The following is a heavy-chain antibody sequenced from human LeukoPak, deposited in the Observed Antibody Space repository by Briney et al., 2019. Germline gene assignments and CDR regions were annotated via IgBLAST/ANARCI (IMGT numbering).Heavy chain of an antibody. CDR1: GFTFSSYA. V-gene: IGHV3-23*01. CDR3: AKGSYYDSSGSFYFDY. Sequence: GGSLRLSCAASGFTFSSYAMHWVRQAPGKGLEWVSGISGSGDYTYYADSVKGRFTISRDNSKNTLYVQVNSLGTEDTAAYYCAKGSYYDSSGSFYFDYWGQGTLVTVSS. CDR2: ISGSGDYT. J-gene: IGHJ4*02. D-gene: IGHD3-22*01.